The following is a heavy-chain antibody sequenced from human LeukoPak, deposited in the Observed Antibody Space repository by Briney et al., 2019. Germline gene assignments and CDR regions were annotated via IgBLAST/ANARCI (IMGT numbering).Heavy chain of an antibody. CDR2: MFPGDSDP. Sequence: GESLKISCKGSGYSFANYWIGWVRQMPGKGLEWMGIMFPGDSDPRYSPSFQGQVTISVDKSVSTAYLQWNSLKASDTAMYYCARREVYDYVWGSNTNYFDYWGQGTLVTVSS. V-gene: IGHV5-51*01. J-gene: IGHJ4*02. CDR3: ARREVYDYVWGSNTNYFDY. CDR1: GYSFANYW. D-gene: IGHD3-16*01.